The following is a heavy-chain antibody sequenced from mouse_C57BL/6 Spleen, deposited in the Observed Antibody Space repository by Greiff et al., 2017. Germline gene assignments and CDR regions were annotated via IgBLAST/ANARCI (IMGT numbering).Heavy chain of an antibody. CDR3: ARGLYYDGSSYWLAY. J-gene: IGHJ3*01. Sequence: EVQGVESEGGLVQPGSSMKLSCTASGFTFSDYYMAWVRQVPEKGLEWVANINYDGSSTYYLDSLKSRFIISRDNAKNILYLQMSRLKSEDTATYYCARGLYYDGSSYWLAYWGQGTLVTVSA. CDR2: INYDGSST. D-gene: IGHD1-1*01. V-gene: IGHV5-16*01. CDR1: GFTFSDYY.